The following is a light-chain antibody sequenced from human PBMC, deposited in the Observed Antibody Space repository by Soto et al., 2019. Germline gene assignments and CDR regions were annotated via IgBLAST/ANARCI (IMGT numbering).Light chain of an antibody. V-gene: IGLV2-14*01. J-gene: IGLJ1*01. CDR3: SSYTSSSTRV. CDR2: DVS. CDR1: SSDVGGYNY. Sequence: QSALTQPASVSGSPGQSITISCTGTSSDVGGYNYVSWYQQHPGKAPKLMIYDVSNRPSGVSNRFSGSKSCNTASLSSSGLQAEDEADYYCSSYTSSSTRVFGTGTKLTVL.